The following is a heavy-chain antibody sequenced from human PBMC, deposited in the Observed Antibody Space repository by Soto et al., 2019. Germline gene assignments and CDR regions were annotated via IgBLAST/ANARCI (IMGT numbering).Heavy chain of an antibody. CDR1: GGTFSSYT. D-gene: IGHD3-10*01. V-gene: IGHV1-69*02. CDR3: AGVYYYGSGSPLYFDY. CDR2: IIPILGIA. J-gene: IGHJ4*02. Sequence: QVQLVQSGAEVKKPGSSVKVSCKASGGTFSSYTISWVRQAPGQGLEWMGRIIPILGIANYAQKFQGRVTITADKSTSTAYRELSSLRSEDTAVYYCAGVYYYGSGSPLYFDYWGQGTLVTVSS.